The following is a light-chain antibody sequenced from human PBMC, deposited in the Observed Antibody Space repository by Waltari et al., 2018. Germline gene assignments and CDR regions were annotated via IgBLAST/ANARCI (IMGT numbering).Light chain of an antibody. Sequence: EIVLTQPPGTLSLSPGERATLSCRASQSVSSSYLAGYQQKPGQAPRLLIYGASSRATGIPDRFSGSGSGTDFTLTISRLEPEDFAVYYCQQYGSSPRTFGQGTKVEIK. CDR2: GAS. J-gene: IGKJ1*01. CDR3: QQYGSSPRT. V-gene: IGKV3-20*01. CDR1: QSVSSSY.